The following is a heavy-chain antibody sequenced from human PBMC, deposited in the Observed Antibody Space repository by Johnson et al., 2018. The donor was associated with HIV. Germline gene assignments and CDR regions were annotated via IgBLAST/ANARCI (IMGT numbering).Heavy chain of an antibody. CDR1: GFTFSSNA. CDR3: ARDWSWRGSLKGGGAFDI. J-gene: IGHJ3*02. V-gene: IGHV3-30-3*01. Sequence: QVQLVESGGGVVQPGGSLRLSCAASGFTFSSNAMHWVRQAPGNGLERVVVISYAGSNKSYADSVKGRFTISRDNSKNTLYLQMNSLRAEDTAVFFCARDWSWRGSLKGGGAFDIWGQGTLVTVSA. D-gene: IGHD1-26*01. CDR2: ISYAGSNK.